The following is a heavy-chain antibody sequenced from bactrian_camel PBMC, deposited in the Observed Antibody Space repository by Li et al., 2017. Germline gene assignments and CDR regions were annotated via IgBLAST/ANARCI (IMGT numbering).Heavy chain of an antibody. CDR3: AAECRALEADYSDYESGPQILDLRKYEYDV. Sequence: VQLVESGGGSVQAGGSLRLSCGASGSIYGDACVGWLRQAPGKEREGVAAIDSDGIASYADSVKGRFTVSRDNANNTVNLMMNSLKPEDTAMYYCAAECRALEADYSDYESGPQILDLRKYEYDVWGQGTQVTVS. D-gene: IGHD4*01. V-gene: IGHV3S53*01. CDR1: GSIYGDAC. J-gene: IGHJ4*01. CDR2: IDSDGIA.